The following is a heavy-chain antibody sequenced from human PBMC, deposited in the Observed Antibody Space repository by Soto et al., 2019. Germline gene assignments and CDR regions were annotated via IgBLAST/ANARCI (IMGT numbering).Heavy chain of an antibody. Sequence: QVQLVESGGGVVQPGRSLRLSCAASGFPFTTYGMHWVREGPGKGLEWVAVISYDGSNRYYADSVKGRFTISRDNSKNTLYLQMNILRPEDTGWYYCVWYLDDLDYLDQGSLVSVS. CDR1: GFPFTTYG. J-gene: IGHJ4*02. CDR3: VWYLDDLDY. D-gene: IGHD6-13*01. CDR2: ISYDGSNR. V-gene: IGHV3-30*03.